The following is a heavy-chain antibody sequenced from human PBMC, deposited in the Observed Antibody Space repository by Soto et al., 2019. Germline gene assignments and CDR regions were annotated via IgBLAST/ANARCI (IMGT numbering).Heavy chain of an antibody. CDR3: AKRMDTAVTRPAFYYYYYGMDV. CDR2: ISYDGSNK. V-gene: IGHV3-30*18. D-gene: IGHD5-18*01. Sequence: GGSLRLSCAASGFTFSSYGMHGVRQAPGKGLEWVAVISYDGSNKYYADSVKGRFTISRDNSKNTLYLQMNSLRAEDTAVYYCAKRMDTAVTRPAFYYYYYGMDVWGQGTTVTVSS. CDR1: GFTFSSYG. J-gene: IGHJ6*02.